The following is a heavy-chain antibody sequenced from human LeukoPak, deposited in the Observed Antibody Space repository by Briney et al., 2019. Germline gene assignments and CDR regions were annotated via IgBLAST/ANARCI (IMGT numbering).Heavy chain of an antibody. CDR1: GFIFSSYN. V-gene: IGHV3-21*01. CDR2: ISSSSSYI. Sequence: GGSLRLSCAASGFIFSSYNMNWVRQAPGKGREGVSSISSSSSYIYYADSVKGRFTISRDNAKNSLYLQMNSLRAEDTAVYYCARVEATSSTSLWYYYMDVWGKGTTVIVSS. CDR3: ARVEATSSTSLWYYYMDV. D-gene: IGHD2-2*01. J-gene: IGHJ6*03.